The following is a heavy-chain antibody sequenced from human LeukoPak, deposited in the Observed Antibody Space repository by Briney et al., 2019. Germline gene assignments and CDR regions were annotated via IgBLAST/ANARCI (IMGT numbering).Heavy chain of an antibody. V-gene: IGHV3-30-3*01. J-gene: IGHJ4*02. CDR2: ISYDGSNK. CDR1: GFTFSSYA. CDR3: ARAGWQWLGSDFDY. Sequence: PGRSLRLSCAASGFTFSSYAMPWVRQAPGKGLEWVAVISYDGSNKYYADSVKGRFTISRDNSKNTLYLQMNSLRAEDTAVYYCARAGWQWLGSDFDYWGQGTLVTVSS. D-gene: IGHD6-19*01.